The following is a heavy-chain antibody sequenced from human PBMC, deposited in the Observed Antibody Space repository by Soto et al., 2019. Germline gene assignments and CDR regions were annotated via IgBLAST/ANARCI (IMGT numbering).Heavy chain of an antibody. D-gene: IGHD3-10*01. Sequence: GWSLRLSCAASGFTFSSYGMHWVRQAPGKGPEWLAVIWYDGSNKYYADSVKGRFTISRDNSKNTLYMQMNSLRAEDTAVYYCARAYGDWRYFDYWGQGTLVTVSS. V-gene: IGHV3-33*01. CDR2: IWYDGSNK. J-gene: IGHJ4*02. CDR1: GFTFSSYG. CDR3: ARAYGDWRYFDY.